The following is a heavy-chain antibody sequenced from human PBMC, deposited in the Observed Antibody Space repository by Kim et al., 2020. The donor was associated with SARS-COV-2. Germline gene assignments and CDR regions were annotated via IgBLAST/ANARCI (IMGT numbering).Heavy chain of an antibody. D-gene: IGHD2-2*01. J-gene: IGHJ5*02. CDR2: INTKTGNP. Sequence: ASVKVSCKASGYTFTSNPVNWVRQAPGQGLEWMGWINTKTGNPSYARGFTGRFVFSLDTSVSSAYLQISSLKAEDTAIHYCARGPGPVDPWGQGTLVTVS. CDR1: GYTFTSNP. CDR3: ARGPGPVDP. V-gene: IGHV7-4-1*02.